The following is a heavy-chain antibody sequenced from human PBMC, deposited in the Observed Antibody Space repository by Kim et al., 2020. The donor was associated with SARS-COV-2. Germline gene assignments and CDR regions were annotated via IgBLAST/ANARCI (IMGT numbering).Heavy chain of an antibody. CDR3: TSVPGTTLAFWDVFDI. Sequence: GGSLRLSCAASGFTFSGSAMHWVRQASGKGLEWVGRIRSKANSYATAYAASVKGRFTISRDDSKNTAYLQMNSLKTEDTAVYYCTSVPGTTLAFWDVFDIWGQGTMVTVSS. D-gene: IGHD1-1*01. CDR2: IRSKANSYAT. J-gene: IGHJ3*02. V-gene: IGHV3-73*01. CDR1: GFTFSGSA.